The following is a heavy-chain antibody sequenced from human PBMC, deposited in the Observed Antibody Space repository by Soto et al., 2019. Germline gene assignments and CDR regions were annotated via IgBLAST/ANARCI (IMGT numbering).Heavy chain of an antibody. Sequence: ASVKVSCKASGYTFTSDARHWVRQAPGQRLEWMGWINAGNGNTKYSQKFQGRVTITRDTSASTAYMELSSLRSEDTAVYYCARASYYYDGSGYHGYWGQGTLVTVSS. V-gene: IGHV1-3*01. CDR3: ARASYYYDGSGYHGY. D-gene: IGHD3-22*01. CDR2: INAGNGNT. J-gene: IGHJ4*02. CDR1: GYTFTSDA.